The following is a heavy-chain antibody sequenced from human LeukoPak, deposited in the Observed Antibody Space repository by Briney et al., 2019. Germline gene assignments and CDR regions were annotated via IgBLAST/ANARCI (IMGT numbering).Heavy chain of an antibody. CDR3: ARRRVGATDFDY. CDR2: INHSGST. Sequence: SETLSLTCAVYGRSFSGYYWSWIRQPPGKGLEWIGEINHSGSTNYNPSLKSRVTISVDTSKNQFSLKLSSVTAADTAVYYCARRRVGATDFDYWGQGTLVTVSS. D-gene: IGHD1-26*01. J-gene: IGHJ4*02. CDR1: GRSFSGYY. V-gene: IGHV4-34*01.